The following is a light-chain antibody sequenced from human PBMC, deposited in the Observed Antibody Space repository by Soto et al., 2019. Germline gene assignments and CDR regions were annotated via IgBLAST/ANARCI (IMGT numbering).Light chain of an antibody. J-gene: IGKJ3*01. V-gene: IGKV3-15*01. CDR1: QSVGRN. Sequence: EIVVTQSPGILSVSPGDRATLSCRASQSVGRNLAWYQQKPGQAPTLLIYAASTRATGLPARFSGSGSGTGFTITISSLQSEDVAVYYCQEYSKWPLFTFGPGTRVDIK. CDR2: AAS. CDR3: QEYSKWPLFT.